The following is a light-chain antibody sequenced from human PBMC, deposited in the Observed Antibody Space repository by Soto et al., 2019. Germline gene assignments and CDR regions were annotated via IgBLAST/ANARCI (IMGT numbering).Light chain of an antibody. J-gene: IGKJ5*01. CDR1: QGINTF. CDR3: QQLNSYPIT. Sequence: IQLTQSPSSLSASVGDRVTITCRASQGINTFLAWYQQKAGKAPKLLLYAASTLQSGVPSRFSGSGSGTDFTLTISSLQSEDFATYYCQQLNSYPITFGQGTRLEIK. CDR2: AAS. V-gene: IGKV1-9*01.